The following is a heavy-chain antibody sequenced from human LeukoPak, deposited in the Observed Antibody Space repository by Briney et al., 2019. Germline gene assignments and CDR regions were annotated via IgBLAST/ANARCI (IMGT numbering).Heavy chain of an antibody. CDR3: ATRDQSRTYRAPADC. J-gene: IGHJ4*02. Sequence: SENLSLTCAVYGVSVSSDNWWTWVRQSPGKGLEWIGETHRSGDTKYNPSLNGRVTTSIDNSNNRLSLNLRYVTAADTAMYYCATRDQSRTYRAPADCWGQGTLATVSS. CDR2: THRSGDT. CDR1: GVSVSSDNW. V-gene: IGHV4-4*02. D-gene: IGHD5-24*01.